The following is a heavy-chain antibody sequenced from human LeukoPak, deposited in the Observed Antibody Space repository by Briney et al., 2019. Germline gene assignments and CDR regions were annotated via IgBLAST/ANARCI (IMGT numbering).Heavy chain of an antibody. CDR1: GGSISNYH. J-gene: IGHJ4*02. D-gene: IGHD6-19*01. CDR3: ARRDISSGWSFDY. V-gene: IGHV4-4*07. CDR2: IHTSGST. Sequence: SETPSLTCTVSGGSISNYHWSWIRQPAGKGLEWISQIHTSGSTNYNPPLKSRVTMSIDTPENQLSLTIRSVTAADTAVYYCARRDISSGWSFDYWGQGILVTVSS.